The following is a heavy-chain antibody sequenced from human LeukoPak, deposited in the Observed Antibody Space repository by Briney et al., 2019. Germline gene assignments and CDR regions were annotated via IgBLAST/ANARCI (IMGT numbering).Heavy chain of an antibody. Sequence: TSETLSLTCAVSDGSFSSYYWSWFRQSPGEGLEWIAEIYPGETAKYNPSLWSRVIISADTSKSQFSLRLSSVTAADTAVYYCAGYHQWFLNDRWGQGTLVTVSS. D-gene: IGHD2-8*01. CDR3: AGYHQWFLNDR. CDR1: DGSFSSYY. V-gene: IGHV4-34*01. CDR2: IYPGETA. J-gene: IGHJ5*02.